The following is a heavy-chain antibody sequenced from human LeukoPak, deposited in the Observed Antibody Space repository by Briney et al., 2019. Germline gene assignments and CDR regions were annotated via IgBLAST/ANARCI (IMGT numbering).Heavy chain of an antibody. Sequence: SQTLSLTCAISGDSVSGGSAGWNWIRQSPSRGLEWLGRIYYRSKWCSDYAMSLKSRITINPDTSRNQFSLQLNSVTHDDTAVYYCTGGGLVRGTLHWFDPWGQGTLVTVSS. CDR3: TGGGLVRGTLHWFDP. V-gene: IGHV6-1*01. CDR1: GDSVSGGSAG. J-gene: IGHJ5*02. CDR2: IYYRSKWCS. D-gene: IGHD3-10*01.